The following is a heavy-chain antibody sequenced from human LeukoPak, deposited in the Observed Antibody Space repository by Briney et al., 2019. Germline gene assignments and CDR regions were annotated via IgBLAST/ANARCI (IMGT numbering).Heavy chain of an antibody. Sequence: GASVKVSCKASGYTFTSYGISWVRQAPGQGLEWMGWINPNSGGTNYAQKFQGWVTMTRDTSISTAYMELSRLRSDDTAVYYCARDRELGYYYYGMDVWGQGTTVTVSS. J-gene: IGHJ6*02. CDR2: INPNSGGT. V-gene: IGHV1-2*04. CDR3: ARDRELGYYYYGMDV. CDR1: GYTFTSYG. D-gene: IGHD7-27*01.